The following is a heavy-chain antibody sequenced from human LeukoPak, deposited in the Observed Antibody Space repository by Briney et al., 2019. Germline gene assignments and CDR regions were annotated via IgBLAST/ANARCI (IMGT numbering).Heavy chain of an antibody. V-gene: IGHV3-9*03. CDR3: AKGDDFWSGRIDY. CDR1: GFTFDDYA. Sequence: GGSLRPSCAASGFTFDDYAMHWVRQAPGKGLEWVSGISWNSGSIGYADSMKGRFTISRDNAKNSLYLQMNSLRAEDMALYYCAKGDDFWSGRIDYWGQGTLVTVSS. D-gene: IGHD3-3*01. CDR2: ISWNSGSI. J-gene: IGHJ4*02.